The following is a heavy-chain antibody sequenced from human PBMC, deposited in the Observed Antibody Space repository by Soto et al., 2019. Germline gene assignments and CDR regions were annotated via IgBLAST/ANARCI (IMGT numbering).Heavy chain of an antibody. V-gene: IGHV5-51*01. CDR3: ASGRDGYHGYFYY. D-gene: IGHD5-12*01. CDR1: RYNFPRYW. CDR2: IYPGDSDT. Sequence: GESLKISCKGSRYNFPRYWIGWVRQMPGKGLEWMGIIYPGDSDTRYSPSFQGQVTLSVDKSVTTAYLQWSSLKASDTAMYYCASGRDGYHGYFYYWGQGT. J-gene: IGHJ4*02.